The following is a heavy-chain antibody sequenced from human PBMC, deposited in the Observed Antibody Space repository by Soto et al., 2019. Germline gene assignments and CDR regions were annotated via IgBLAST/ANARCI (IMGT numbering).Heavy chain of an antibody. CDR3: AKASSIAARYYGMDV. J-gene: IGHJ6*02. CDR2: IRGSGANT. V-gene: IGHV3-23*01. Sequence: PGGSLRLSCVASGFAFNTYGMGWVRLAPGKGLEWVSNIRGSGANTYYADSVKGRFTISRDNSKNTLYLQMNSLTVEDTAIYYCAKASSIAARYYGMDVWGQGTTVTVSS. D-gene: IGHD6-6*01. CDR1: GFAFNTYG.